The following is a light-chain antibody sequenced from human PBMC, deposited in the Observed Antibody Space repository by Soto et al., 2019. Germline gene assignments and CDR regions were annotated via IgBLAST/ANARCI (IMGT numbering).Light chain of an antibody. CDR3: QQYGSSPRT. J-gene: IGKJ1*01. V-gene: IGKV3-20*01. Sequence: IVLTQSPGTLSLSPGERATLSCRASRSVSGSYLAWYQQKPGQAPRLLIYGASSRATGIPDRFSGSGSGTDFTLTISRLEPEDFAVYSCQQYGSSPRTFGQGTKVDIK. CDR1: RSVSGSY. CDR2: GAS.